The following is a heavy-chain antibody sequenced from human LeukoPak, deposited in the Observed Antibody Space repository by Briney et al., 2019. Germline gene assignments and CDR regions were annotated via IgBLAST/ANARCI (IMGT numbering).Heavy chain of an antibody. CDR3: AKDHGTGWHTDF. J-gene: IGHJ4*02. Sequence: PGRSLRLSCAASGFSFSNYGMQWVRQAPGKGLEWVALISTDGSIRYYADSVQGRFTISRDNSENTLSLQMYSLRAEDTAVYFCAKDHGTGWHTDFWGQGILVTVSS. CDR1: GFSFSNYG. D-gene: IGHD2-8*02. V-gene: IGHV3-30*18. CDR2: ISTDGSIR.